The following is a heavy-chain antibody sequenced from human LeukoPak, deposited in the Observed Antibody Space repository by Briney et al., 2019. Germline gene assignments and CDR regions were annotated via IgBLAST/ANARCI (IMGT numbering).Heavy chain of an antibody. D-gene: IGHD5-24*01. J-gene: IGHJ4*02. CDR3: ARHTRDAYNRRLED. CDR1: GYTFTSNW. CDR2: ISPGDPNP. V-gene: IGHV5-51*01. Sequence: PGEPLKISCKASGYTFTSNWIGWVRQMPGKGLEWMGIISPGDPNPRYSPSFQGQVTISADKSISTAYLQWSSLKPSDTAMYYCARHTRDAYNRRLEDWGQGTLVTVSS.